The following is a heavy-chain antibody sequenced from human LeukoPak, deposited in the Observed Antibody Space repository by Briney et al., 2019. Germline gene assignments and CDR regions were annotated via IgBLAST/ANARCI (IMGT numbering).Heavy chain of an antibody. Sequence: RINPNSARTDYAQIFKGRVTIKRGTSIRTAYMEVSRLRFDDTALYYCARGEYGGNFDFWGQGTLVTVSS. D-gene: IGHD2-15*01. CDR2: INPNSART. J-gene: IGHJ4*02. CDR3: ARGEYGGNFDF. V-gene: IGHV1-2*06.